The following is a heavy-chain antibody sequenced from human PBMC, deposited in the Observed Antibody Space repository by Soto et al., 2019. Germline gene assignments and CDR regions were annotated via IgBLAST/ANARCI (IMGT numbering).Heavy chain of an antibody. J-gene: IGHJ4*02. D-gene: IGHD3-3*01. CDR3: ARDTLRIIWNGYNHFDY. CDR1: GYTFTSYG. Sequence: QVQLVQSGAEVKKPGASVKVSCKASGYTFTSYGISWVRQAPGQGLEWMGWISAYNGNTNYAQKLQGRVTMTTDTSTNTAYMDLRSLRSDDTAVYYCARDTLRIIWNGYNHFDYWGQGTLVTVSS. V-gene: IGHV1-18*04. CDR2: ISAYNGNT.